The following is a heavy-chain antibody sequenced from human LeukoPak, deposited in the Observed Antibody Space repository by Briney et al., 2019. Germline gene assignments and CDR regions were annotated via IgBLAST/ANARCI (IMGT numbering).Heavy chain of an antibody. D-gene: IGHD1-26*01. CDR1: GFTFSNAW. CDR2: IKRKSDGGTT. V-gene: IGHV3-15*01. J-gene: IGHJ6*03. Sequence: GGSLRLSCAASGFTFSNAWMNWVRQAPGKGLEWVGRIKRKSDGGTTDYAAPVKGRFTISRDDSKNTLYLQMNSLKTEDTAVYYCGPSGTDSRSPLGFYYMDIWGKGTTVTVSS. CDR3: GPSGTDSRSPLGFYYMDI.